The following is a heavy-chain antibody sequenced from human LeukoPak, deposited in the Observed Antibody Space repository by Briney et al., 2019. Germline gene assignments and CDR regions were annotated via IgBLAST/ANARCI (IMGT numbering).Heavy chain of an antibody. CDR3: ARARLNLDYGDYAGAFDI. CDR2: INPNSGGT. J-gene: IGHJ3*02. V-gene: IGHV1-2*02. D-gene: IGHD4-17*01. Sequence: ASVKVSCKASGYTFTGYYMHWVRQAPGQGLEWMGWINPNSGGTNYAQKFQGRVTMTRDTSISTAYMELSSLRAEDTAVYYCARARLNLDYGDYAGAFDIWGQGTMVTVSS. CDR1: GYTFTGYY.